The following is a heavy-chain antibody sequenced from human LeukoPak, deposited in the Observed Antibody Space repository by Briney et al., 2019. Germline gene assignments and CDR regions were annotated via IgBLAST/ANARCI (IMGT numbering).Heavy chain of an antibody. J-gene: IGHJ5*02. CDR3: ARDYYDSSGYYSYNWFDP. D-gene: IGHD3-22*01. CDR1: GGTFSSYA. Sequence: SVKVSCKASGGTFSSYAISWVRQAPGQGLEWMGGIIPIFGTANYAQKFQGRVTITTDESTSTAYMELSSLRSENTAVYYCARDYYDSSGYYSYNWFDPWGQGTLVTVSS. V-gene: IGHV1-69*05. CDR2: IIPIFGTA.